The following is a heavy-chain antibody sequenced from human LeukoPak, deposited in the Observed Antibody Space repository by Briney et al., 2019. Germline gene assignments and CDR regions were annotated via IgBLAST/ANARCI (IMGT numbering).Heavy chain of an antibody. CDR2: ISSSSSYI. CDR1: GLTISSYS. V-gene: IGHV3-21*05. Sequence: GGSLRLSCAASGLTISSYSMNWVRQAPGKGLQWVSYISSSSSYIYYADSVKGRFTISRDNAKNSLYLQMNSLRAEDTAVYYCARDDGRYYDSSGWDYWGQGTLVTVSS. J-gene: IGHJ4*02. D-gene: IGHD3-22*01. CDR3: ARDDGRYYDSSGWDY.